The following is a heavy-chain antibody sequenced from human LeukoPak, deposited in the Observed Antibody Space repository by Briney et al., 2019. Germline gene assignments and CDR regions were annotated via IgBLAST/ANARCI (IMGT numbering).Heavy chain of an antibody. V-gene: IGHV4-59*12. D-gene: IGHD3-10*01. CDR1: GGSISSYY. Sequence: SETLSLTCTVSGGSISSYYWSWIRQPPGKGLEWIGYIYYRGITKYNPSLQSRLTISVDTSKNQFSLKLSSVTAADTAVYYCARNLWFGESSDAFDMWGQGTMVTVSS. CDR3: ARNLWFGESSDAFDM. CDR2: IYYRGIT. J-gene: IGHJ3*02.